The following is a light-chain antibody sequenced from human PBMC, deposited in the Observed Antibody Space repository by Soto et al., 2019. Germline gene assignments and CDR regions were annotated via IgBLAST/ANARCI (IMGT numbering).Light chain of an antibody. V-gene: IGKV1-33*01. CDR1: QDVRKY. Sequence: DIQMTQSPSSLSASVGDRVTITCQASQDVRKYLSWYQQKARKAPKLLIYDASNLETGVPSRFSGSGSGKDFTFSISSLQPEDIATYYCQQRHNLPHTFGPGTKVDIK. J-gene: IGKJ3*01. CDR3: QQRHNLPHT. CDR2: DAS.